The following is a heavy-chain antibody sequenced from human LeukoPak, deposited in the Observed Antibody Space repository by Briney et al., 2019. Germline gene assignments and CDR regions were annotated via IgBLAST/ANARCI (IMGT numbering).Heavy chain of an antibody. CDR3: AKGGYVDY. D-gene: IGHD3-16*01. J-gene: IGHJ4*02. Sequence: GGSLRLSCAASGFTFSNAWMSWVRQAPGKGLEWVANIKANGGETYYVDSVKGRFTISRDNAQKSLYLQLNSLRVEDTAIYYCAKGGYVDYCGQGSLVTVSS. V-gene: IGHV3-7*01. CDR1: GFTFSNAW. CDR2: IKANGGET.